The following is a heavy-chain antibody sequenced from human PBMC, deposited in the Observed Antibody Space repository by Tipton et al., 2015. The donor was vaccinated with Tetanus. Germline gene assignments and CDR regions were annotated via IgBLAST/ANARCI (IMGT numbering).Heavy chain of an antibody. CDR3: SRAPVQGVGSEDWFDP. D-gene: IGHD3-10*01. CDR1: GGPISSGDYY. CDR2: IFYNGRI. Sequence: LRLSCTVSGGPISSGDYYWSWIRQHPGKGLEWIGYIFYNGRIDSNPSLKSRANISVDRSQNQFFLKLNSVTTADTAVYFCSRAPVQGVGSEDWFDPWGQGTLVTVSS. V-gene: IGHV4-31*02. J-gene: IGHJ5*02.